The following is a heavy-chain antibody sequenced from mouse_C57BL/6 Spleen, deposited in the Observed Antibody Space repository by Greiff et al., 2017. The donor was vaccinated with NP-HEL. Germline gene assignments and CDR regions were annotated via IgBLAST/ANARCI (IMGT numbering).Heavy chain of an antibody. CDR2: IDPENGDT. CDR3: TTSPYGNPWFAY. J-gene: IGHJ3*01. CDR1: GFNIKDDY. Sequence: EVQLKESGAELVRPGASVKLSCTASGFNIKDDYMHWVKQRPEQGLEWIGWIDPENGDTEYASKFQGKATITADTSSNTAYLQLSSLTSEDTAVYYCTTSPYGNPWFAYWGQGTLVTVSA. V-gene: IGHV14-4*01. D-gene: IGHD2-1*01.